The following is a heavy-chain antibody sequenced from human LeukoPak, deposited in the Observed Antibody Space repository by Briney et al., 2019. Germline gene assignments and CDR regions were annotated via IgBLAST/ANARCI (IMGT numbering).Heavy chain of an antibody. J-gene: IGHJ4*02. CDR2: ISSSGTSM. Sequence: GGSLRLSCAASGFTFSSYEMNWVRQAPGKGLEWVSYISSSGTSMYYADSVKGRFTISRDNAKNSLYLQMNSLRADDTAVYYCARVLGIVGGWGQGTLVTVFS. V-gene: IGHV3-48*03. D-gene: IGHD1-26*01. CDR3: ARVLGIVGG. CDR1: GFTFSSYE.